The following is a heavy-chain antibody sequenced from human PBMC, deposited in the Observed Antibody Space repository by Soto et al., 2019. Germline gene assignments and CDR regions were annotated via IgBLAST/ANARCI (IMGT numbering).Heavy chain of an antibody. Sequence: EVQLLESGGGLVQPGGSLRLSCAASGFTFSNYAVTWVRQAPGKGLEWVSTISGSGGSTYYAYSEKGRFTISRDNSKNTRYLKMNSLRAEDTAVYYCANDEGSSWYDMDYWGQGTLVTVSS. CDR3: ANDEGSSWYDMDY. D-gene: IGHD6-13*01. V-gene: IGHV3-23*01. CDR2: ISGSGGST. J-gene: IGHJ4*02. CDR1: GFTFSNYA.